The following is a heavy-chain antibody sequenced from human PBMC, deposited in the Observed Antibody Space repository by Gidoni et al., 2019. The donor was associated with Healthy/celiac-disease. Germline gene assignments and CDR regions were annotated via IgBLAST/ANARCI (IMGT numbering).Heavy chain of an antibody. CDR3: ARQARIRDYSGSYCGAFDY. V-gene: IGHV4-39*01. CDR2: IYYSGRT. Sequence: QLQLQESGPCLVKPSETLAPTCTVSGDSISSSGTYWGCSRQPPGKVLAWFGCIYYSGRTYYNPSLQSRVTISVDTSKIPFSLQLSSVTAADTAVYYCARQARIRDYSGSYCGAFDYCGQGTLVPVSS. J-gene: IGHJ4*02. D-gene: IGHD1-26*01. CDR1: GDSISSSGTY.